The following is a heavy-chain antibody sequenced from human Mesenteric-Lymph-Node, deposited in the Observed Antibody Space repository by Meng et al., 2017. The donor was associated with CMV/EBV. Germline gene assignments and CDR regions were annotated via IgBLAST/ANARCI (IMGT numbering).Heavy chain of an antibody. CDR2: IYWDDDK. CDR1: GFSLSTSGVG. Sequence: CTFSGFSLSTSGVGVGSIRRPPGKALERLALIYWDDDKRYSPSLKSRLTITKDTSKNQVVLTMTNMDPVDTATYYCAHSAPLLSFDYWGQGTLVTVSS. J-gene: IGHJ4*02. V-gene: IGHV2-5*02. CDR3: AHSAPLLSFDY. D-gene: IGHD2-15*01.